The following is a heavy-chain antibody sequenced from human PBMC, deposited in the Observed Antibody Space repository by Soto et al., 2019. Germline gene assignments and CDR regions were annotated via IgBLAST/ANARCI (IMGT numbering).Heavy chain of an antibody. V-gene: IGHV3-23*01. CDR1: GFTFSSYA. J-gene: IGHJ4*02. CDR3: AKAGSYSGSFGGYFDY. Sequence: GGSLRLSCAASGFTFSSYAMSWVRQAPGKGLEWVSAISGSGGSTYYADSVKGRFTISRDNSKNTLYLQMNSLRAEDTAVYYCAKAGSYSGSFGGYFDYWGQGTLVTVPS. D-gene: IGHD1-26*01. CDR2: ISGSGGST.